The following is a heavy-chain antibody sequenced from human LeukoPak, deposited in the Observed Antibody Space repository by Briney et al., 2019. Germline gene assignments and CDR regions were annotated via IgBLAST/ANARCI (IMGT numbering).Heavy chain of an antibody. J-gene: IGHJ4*02. CDR2: ISSSSSYI. CDR3: ARGLTGIAAAGPDY. Sequence: GGSLRLSCAASGFTFSKYAMSWVRQSPGKGLEWVSSISSSSSYIYYADSVKGRFTISRDNAKNSLYLQMNSLRAEDTAVYYCARGLTGIAAAGPDYWGQGTLVTVSS. D-gene: IGHD6-13*01. V-gene: IGHV3-21*01. CDR1: GFTFSKYA.